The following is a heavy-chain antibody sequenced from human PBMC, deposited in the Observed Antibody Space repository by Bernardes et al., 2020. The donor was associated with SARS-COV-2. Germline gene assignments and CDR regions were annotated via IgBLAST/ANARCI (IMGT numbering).Heavy chain of an antibody. V-gene: IGHV1-18*01. CDR2: ISPQNSNT. CDR1: GYTFANYA. CDR3: ARDPTVVGPDNPFDI. Sequence: ASVKVSCKASGYTFANYALSWVRQAPGRGLEWMGWISPQNSNTHYAQKFRDRVTMTTDTSTSRIYMELSGLRSDDTAIYYCARDPTVVGPDNPFDIWGQGTIVTVSS. J-gene: IGHJ3*02.